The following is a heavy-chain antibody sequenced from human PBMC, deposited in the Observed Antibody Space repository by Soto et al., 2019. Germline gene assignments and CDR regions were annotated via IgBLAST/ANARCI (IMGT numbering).Heavy chain of an antibody. J-gene: IGHJ6*03. CDR3: ARGNPIVVVPAATDYYYYMDV. Sequence: ASVKVSCKVSGYTLTELSMHWVRQAPGKGLERIGGFDPEDGETIYAQKFQGRVTMTEDTSTDTAYMELSSLRSEDTAVYYCARGNPIVVVPAATDYYYYMDVWGKGTTVTVSS. CDR1: GYTLTELS. D-gene: IGHD2-2*01. V-gene: IGHV1-24*01. CDR2: FDPEDGET.